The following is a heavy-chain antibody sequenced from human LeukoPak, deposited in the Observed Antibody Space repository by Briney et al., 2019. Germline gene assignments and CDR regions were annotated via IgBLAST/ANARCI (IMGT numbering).Heavy chain of an antibody. Sequence: RTGGSLRLSCAASGFTFSSFAMSWVRQAPGEGLEWVSSVTGSGSVTSSTYYADSVKGRFTISRDNSKNTLYLQMNSLRAEDTALYYCAKEGTYNNFWSGYFHWGQGALVTVSS. CDR3: AKEGTYNNFWSGYFH. J-gene: IGHJ4*02. CDR2: VTGSGSVTSST. D-gene: IGHD3-3*01. V-gene: IGHV3-23*01. CDR1: GFTFSSFA.